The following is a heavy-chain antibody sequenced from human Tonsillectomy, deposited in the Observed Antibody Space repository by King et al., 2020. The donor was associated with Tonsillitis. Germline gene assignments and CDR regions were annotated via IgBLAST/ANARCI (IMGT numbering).Heavy chain of an antibody. Sequence: VQLQESGPGLVKPSQTLSLTCTVSGGSISSGSYYWSWIRQPAGKGLEWIGRIYTSGSTNYNPSLKSRVTMSVDTSKNQFSLKLSSVTAADTAVYYCARGEYYYDSSGYYYGSYFDYWGQGTLVTVSS. CDR2: IYTSGST. V-gene: IGHV4-61*02. J-gene: IGHJ4*02. D-gene: IGHD3-22*01. CDR1: GGSISSGSYY. CDR3: ARGEYYYDSSGYYYGSYFDY.